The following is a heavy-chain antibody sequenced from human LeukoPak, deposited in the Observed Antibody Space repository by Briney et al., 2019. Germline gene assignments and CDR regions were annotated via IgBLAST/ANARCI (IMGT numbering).Heavy chain of an antibody. CDR3: ARAGYCTGGVCYPDAFDI. D-gene: IGHD2-8*02. Sequence: PSETLSLTCAVYGGSFSGYYWSWIRQPPGKGLEWIGEINHSGSTNYNPSLKSRVTISVDTSKNQFSLKPSSVTAADTAVYYCARAGYCTGGVCYPDAFDIWGQGTMVTVSS. J-gene: IGHJ3*02. CDR1: GGSFSGYY. V-gene: IGHV4-34*01. CDR2: INHSGST.